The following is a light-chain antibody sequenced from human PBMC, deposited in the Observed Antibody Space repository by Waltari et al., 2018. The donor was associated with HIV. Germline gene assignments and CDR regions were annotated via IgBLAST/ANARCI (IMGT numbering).Light chain of an antibody. CDR2: LAS. V-gene: IGKV2-28*01. CDR1: QSLLHNNGYNY. Sequence: DIVMTQPPFFLPVSPGEPASISCRSSQSLLHNNGYNYLNWYMHRPGQSPQLLIYLASHRASGVPDRFSGSGSGTDFTLHIKKVEADDVGLYFCMQTLEIPLTFGGGTKVEIK. CDR3: MQTLEIPLT. J-gene: IGKJ4*01.